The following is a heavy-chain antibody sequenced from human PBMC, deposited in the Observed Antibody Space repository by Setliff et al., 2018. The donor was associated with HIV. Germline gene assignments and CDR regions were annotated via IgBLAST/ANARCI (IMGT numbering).Heavy chain of an antibody. D-gene: IGHD5-12*01. CDR1: GDYIGSRAYY. CDR3: ARLGESGYDFRGFFDF. CDR2: IYYTGNS. V-gene: IGHV4-39*01. Sequence: PSETQSLTCTVSGDYIGSRAYYWAWIRQPPGKGLEWIATIYYTGNSYYNPSLQSRVSISVDTSNNQFSLKLHSVSTSDRGVYFCARLGESGYDFRGFFDFWGPGMLVTVSS. J-gene: IGHJ4*02.